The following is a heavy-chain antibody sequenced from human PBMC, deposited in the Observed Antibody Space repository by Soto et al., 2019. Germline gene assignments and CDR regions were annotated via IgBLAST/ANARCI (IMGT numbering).Heavy chain of an antibody. CDR3: ASGVPYYEFWSGSSYFAY. CDR2: IYYSGST. J-gene: IGHJ4*02. D-gene: IGHD3-3*01. Sequence: SETLSLICTVSGGSISSGDYYWNWIRQPPGKGLEWIGYIYYSGSTYYNPSLKSRVTISLDTSKNQFSLKLSSVTAADTAVYYCASGVPYYEFWSGSSYFAYWGPGTLVTVSP. V-gene: IGHV4-30-4*01. CDR1: GGSISSGDYY.